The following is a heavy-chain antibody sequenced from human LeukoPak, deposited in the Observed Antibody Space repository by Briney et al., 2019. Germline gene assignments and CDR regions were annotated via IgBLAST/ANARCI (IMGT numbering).Heavy chain of an antibody. CDR3: ARGGYYYDSSGYWGAFDI. D-gene: IGHD3-22*01. CDR1: GGSISSYY. V-gene: IGHV4-59*01. CDR2: IYYGGST. Sequence: SETLSLTCTVSGGSISSYYWSWIRQPPGKGLEWIGYIYYGGSTNYNPSLKSRVTISVDTSKNQFSLKLSSVTAADTAVYYCARGGYYYDSSGYWGAFDIWGQGTMVTVSS. J-gene: IGHJ3*02.